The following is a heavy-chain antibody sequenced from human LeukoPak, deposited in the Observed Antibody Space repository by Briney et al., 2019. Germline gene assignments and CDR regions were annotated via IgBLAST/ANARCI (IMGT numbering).Heavy chain of an antibody. CDR2: INSDGSST. V-gene: IGHV3-74*01. Sequence: PGGSLRLSCAASGFTFSSYWMHWVRQAPGKGLVWVSHINSDGSSTNYADSVKGRFTISRDNAKNTLCLQMNTLRAEDTAVYYCARDLGLDYGGSQWGQGTLVTVSS. CDR3: ARDLGLDYGGSQ. J-gene: IGHJ1*01. CDR1: GFTFSSYW. D-gene: IGHD4-23*01.